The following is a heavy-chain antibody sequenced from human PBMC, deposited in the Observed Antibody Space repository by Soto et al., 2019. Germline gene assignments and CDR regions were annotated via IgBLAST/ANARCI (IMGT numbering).Heavy chain of an antibody. J-gene: IGHJ4*02. D-gene: IGHD3-16*01. Sequence: PSETLSLTCSVSGGSISSGYYYWSWIRQPPGKGLEWIGYTHYSGDTSYNPSLRSRVTISTDTSKTQFSLRLRSVTSADTAVYYCARGDSQVSSVFDDWGQGMLVTVSS. CDR2: THYSGDT. CDR1: GGSISSGYYY. V-gene: IGHV4-30-4*01. CDR3: ARGDSQVSSVFDD.